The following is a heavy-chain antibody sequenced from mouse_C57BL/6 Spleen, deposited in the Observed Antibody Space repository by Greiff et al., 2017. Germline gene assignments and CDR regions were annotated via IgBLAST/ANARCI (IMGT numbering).Heavy chain of an antibody. Sequence: EVMLVESGEGLVKPGGSLKLSCAASGFTFSSYAMSWVRQTPEKRLEWVAYISSGSDYIYYADTVKGRFTISRDNARNTLYLQMSSLKSEDTAMYYCTRDRGYYWYFDVWGTGTTVTVSS. CDR2: ISSGSDYI. D-gene: IGHD2-2*01. CDR1: GFTFSSYA. V-gene: IGHV5-9-1*02. CDR3: TRDRGYYWYFDV. J-gene: IGHJ1*03.